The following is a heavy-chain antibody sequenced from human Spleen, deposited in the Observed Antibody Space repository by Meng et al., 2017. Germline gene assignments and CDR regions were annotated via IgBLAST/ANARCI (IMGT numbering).Heavy chain of an antibody. CDR3: ARGPTTMAHDFDY. J-gene: IGHJ4*02. CDR2: INHSGSP. CDR1: GGSVSDYY. V-gene: IGHV4-34*01. Sequence: VPLQRWGSGLLKASETLSLLCVVSGGSVSDYYWSWIRQPPGKGLEWIGEINHSGSPNYNPSLESRATISVDTSQNNLSLKLSSVTAADSAVYYCARGPTTMAHDFDYWGQGTLVTVSS. D-gene: IGHD4-11*01.